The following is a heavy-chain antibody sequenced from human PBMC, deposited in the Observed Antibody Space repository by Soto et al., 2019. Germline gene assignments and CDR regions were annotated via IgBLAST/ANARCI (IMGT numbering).Heavy chain of an antibody. CDR2: VYSSGGT. CDR3: ARGQRFSDWFDP. CDR1: GGSMSSYY. D-gene: IGHD3-3*01. Sequence: SETLSLTCTVSGGSMSSYYWTWIRQPAGKGLEWIGRVYSSGGTHYNPSLKSRVTISLDTSKNQFSLRLLSVTDADTAVYHCARGQRFSDWFDPWGQGTLVTVSS. J-gene: IGHJ5*02. V-gene: IGHV4-4*07.